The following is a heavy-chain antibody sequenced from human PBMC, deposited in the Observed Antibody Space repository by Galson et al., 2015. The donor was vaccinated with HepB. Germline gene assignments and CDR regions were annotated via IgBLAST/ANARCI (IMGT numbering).Heavy chain of an antibody. D-gene: IGHD1-26*01. V-gene: IGHV1-24*01. J-gene: IGHJ1*01. CDR2: FDPEDGET. Sequence: SVKVSCKVSGYTLTELSMHWVRQAPGKGLEWMGGFDPEDGETIYAQKFQGRVTMTEDTSTDTAYMELSSLRSEDTAVYYCATDYSGSYSDYFQHCGQGTLVTVSS. CDR1: GYTLTELS. CDR3: ATDYSGSYSDYFQH.